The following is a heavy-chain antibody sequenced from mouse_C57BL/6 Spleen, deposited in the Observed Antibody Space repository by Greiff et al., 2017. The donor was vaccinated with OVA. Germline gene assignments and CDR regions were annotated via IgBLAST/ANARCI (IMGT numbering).Heavy chain of an antibody. J-gene: IGHJ2*01. Sequence: EVKLQQSGPELVKPGASVKISCKASGYTFTDYYMNWVKQSHGKSLEWIGDINPNNGGTSYNQKFKGKGTLTVDKSSSTAYMELRSLTSEDSAVYYCARSLRVVAEDYFDYWGQGTTLTVSS. CDR3: ARSLRVVAEDYFDY. V-gene: IGHV1-26*01. CDR1: GYTFTDYY. CDR2: INPNNGGT. D-gene: IGHD1-1*01.